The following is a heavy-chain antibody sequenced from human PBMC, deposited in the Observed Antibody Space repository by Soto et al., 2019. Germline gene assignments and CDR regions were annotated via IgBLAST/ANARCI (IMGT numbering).Heavy chain of an antibody. J-gene: IGHJ6*02. D-gene: IGHD2-15*01. V-gene: IGHV1-46*01. Sequence: ASVKVSCKASGYTSTSYYMHWVRQAPGQGLEWMGIINPSGGSTSYAQKFQGRVTMTGDTSTSTVYMELSSLRSEDTAVYYCARAWGYCSGGSCYSGYYYGMDVWGQGTTVTVSS. CDR2: INPSGGST. CDR1: GYTSTSYY. CDR3: ARAWGYCSGGSCYSGYYYGMDV.